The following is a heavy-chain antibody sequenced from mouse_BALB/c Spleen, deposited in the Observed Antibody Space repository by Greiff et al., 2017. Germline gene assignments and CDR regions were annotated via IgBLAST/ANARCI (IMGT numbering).Heavy chain of an antibody. V-gene: IGHV5-9-3*01. D-gene: IGHD2-5*01. CDR3: ARRSNYGAMDY. CDR1: GFTFSSYA. CDR2: ISSGGSYT. J-gene: IGHJ4*01. Sequence: EVHLVESGGGLVKPGGSLKLSCAASGFTFSSYAMSWVRQTPEKRLEWVATISSGGSYTYYPDSVKGRFTISRDNAKNTLYLQMSSLRSEDTAMYYCARRSNYGAMDYWGQGTSVTVSS.